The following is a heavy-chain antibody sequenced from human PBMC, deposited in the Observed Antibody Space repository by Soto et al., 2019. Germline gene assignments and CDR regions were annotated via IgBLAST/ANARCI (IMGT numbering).Heavy chain of an antibody. CDR2: ISPYNDYT. J-gene: IGHJ6*02. CDR3: ARGGYYDNSWGKLSHYGLDV. Sequence: QVQLAQSANEVKKPGASVRVSCKAAGYTFIRYGIAWVRQAPGQGLEWMRWISPYNDYTVYAKKFQGRGSMTADTSTRTVYMNLRGLRSDDTAVYYCARGGYYDNSWGKLSHYGLDVWGQGTSVSVSS. V-gene: IGHV1-18*01. D-gene: IGHD3-16*01. CDR1: GYTFIRYG.